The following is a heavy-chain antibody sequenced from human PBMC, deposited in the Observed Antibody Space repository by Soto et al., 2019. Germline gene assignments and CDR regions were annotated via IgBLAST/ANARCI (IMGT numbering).Heavy chain of an antibody. CDR2: FHNSGST. V-gene: IGHV4-59*01. J-gene: IGHJ4*02. CDR1: GDSMSGYN. CDR3: ARDPGDGYSFFDY. Sequence: QVQLQESGPGLVKPSETLSLTCTVSGDSMSGYNWNWIRQPPGKGLQWIGYFHNSGSTTYDSSLKTRVTISIDTSKRNSSLKVTSVTTADTAVYYWARDPGDGYSFFDYSGQGILVTVSS. D-gene: IGHD2-15*01.